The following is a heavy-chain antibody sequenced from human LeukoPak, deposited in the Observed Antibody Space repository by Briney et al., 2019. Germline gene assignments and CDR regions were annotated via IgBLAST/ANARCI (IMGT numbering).Heavy chain of an antibody. Sequence: SETLSLTCTVSGGSISSYYWSWIRQPPGKGLEWIGYIYYSGSTNYNPSLKSRVTISVDTSKNQFSLKLSSVTAADTAVYYCARDSAAINAFDIWGQGTMVTVSS. V-gene: IGHV4-59*01. D-gene: IGHD2-2*02. CDR3: ARDSAAINAFDI. CDR2: IYYSGST. CDR1: GGSISSYY. J-gene: IGHJ3*02.